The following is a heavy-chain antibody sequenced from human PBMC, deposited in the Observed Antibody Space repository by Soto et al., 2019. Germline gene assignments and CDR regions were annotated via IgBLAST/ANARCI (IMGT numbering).Heavy chain of an antibody. D-gene: IGHD6-19*01. Sequence: EVQLVESGGGLVQPGRSLRLSCAASGFTFDDYAMHWVRQAPGKGLEWVSGISWNSGSIGYADSVKGRFTISRDNAKNSLYLQMNSLRAEDTALYYCAKDGRQARRIAVASFDYWGQGTLVTVSS. CDR1: GFTFDDYA. CDR3: AKDGRQARRIAVASFDY. V-gene: IGHV3-9*01. CDR2: ISWNSGSI. J-gene: IGHJ4*02.